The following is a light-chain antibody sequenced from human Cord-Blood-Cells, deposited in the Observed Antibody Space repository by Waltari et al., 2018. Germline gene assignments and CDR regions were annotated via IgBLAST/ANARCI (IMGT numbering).Light chain of an antibody. CDR1: QSVSSN. V-gene: IGKV3-15*01. CDR2: GAS. Sequence: EIAMTQSPATLSVSPGERATLSCRASQSVSSNLAWYQQKPGQAPRLLIYGASTSATGIPARFSGGGSGTEFTLTISSLQSEDFAVYYCQQYNNWPPLTFGGGTKVEIK. J-gene: IGKJ4*01. CDR3: QQYNNWPPLT.